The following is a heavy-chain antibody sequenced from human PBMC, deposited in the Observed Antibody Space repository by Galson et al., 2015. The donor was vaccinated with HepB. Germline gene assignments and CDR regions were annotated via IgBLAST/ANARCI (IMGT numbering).Heavy chain of an antibody. Sequence: TLSLTCTVSGGSISSGSYYWSWIRQPAGQGLEWIGRIYTSGSTNYNPSLKSRVTMSVDTSKNQFSLKLSSVTAADTAVYYCARERGYCTNGVCWEPYWYFDLWGRGTLVTVSS. CDR2: IYTSGST. J-gene: IGHJ2*01. CDR1: GGSISSGSYY. CDR3: ARERGYCTNGVCWEPYWYFDL. V-gene: IGHV4-61*02. D-gene: IGHD2-8*01.